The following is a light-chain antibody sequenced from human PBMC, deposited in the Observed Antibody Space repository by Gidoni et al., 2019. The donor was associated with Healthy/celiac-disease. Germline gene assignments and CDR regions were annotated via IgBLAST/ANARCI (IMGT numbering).Light chain of an antibody. V-gene: IGLV1-40*01. J-gene: IGLJ2*01. CDR2: GNS. CDR1: SSNIGAGSD. CDR3: QSYDSSLSGYVV. Sequence: QSVLTTPPAVSGAPGQSVTISCTGSSSNIGAGSDVHWYQQLPGTAPKLLIYGNSTRPSGVPDRFSGSKSGTSASLAITGLQAEDEADYYCQSYDSSLSGYVVFGGGTKLTVL.